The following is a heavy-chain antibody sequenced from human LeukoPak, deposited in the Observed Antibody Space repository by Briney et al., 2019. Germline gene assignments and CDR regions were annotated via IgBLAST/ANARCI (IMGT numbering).Heavy chain of an antibody. CDR1: GFTFSSYA. J-gene: IGHJ4*02. CDR2: ISGSGGST. Sequence: GGSLRLSCAASGFTFSSYAMSWVRQAPGKGLEWVSAISGSGGSTYYADSVKGRFTISRDNSKNTLYLQMNSLRAEDTAVYYCAKDDLCDILTGYPGGYWGQGTLVTVSS. D-gene: IGHD3-9*01. CDR3: AKDDLCDILTGYPGGY. V-gene: IGHV3-23*01.